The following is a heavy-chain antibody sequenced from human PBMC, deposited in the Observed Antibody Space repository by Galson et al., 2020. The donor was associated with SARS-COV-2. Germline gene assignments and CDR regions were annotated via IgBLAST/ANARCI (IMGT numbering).Heavy chain of an antibody. CDR1: GFTFSDCS. V-gene: IGHV3-21*01. J-gene: IGHJ4*02. CDR2: ISSSSGHI. Sequence: GESLKISCAASGFTFSDCSMNWVRQAPGKGLEWVSSISSSSGHIYHADAVKGRFTISRDSSKNMVYLQMNNLKVDDTAVYYCARDGQLSSGWAFDYWGQGTLVTVSS. CDR3: ARDGQLSSGWAFDY. D-gene: IGHD6-19*01.